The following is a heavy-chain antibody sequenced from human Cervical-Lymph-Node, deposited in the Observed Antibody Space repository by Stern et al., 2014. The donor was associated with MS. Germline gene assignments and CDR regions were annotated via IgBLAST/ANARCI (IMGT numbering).Heavy chain of an antibody. CDR3: ARQGNVDWSPHSYYVMDV. D-gene: IGHD3-9*01. CDR2: IYSDEDK. CDR1: GFSIRTSGVG. V-gene: IGHV2-5*02. Sequence: QITLKESGPTLVKPTETLTLTCSLSGFSIRTSGVGVGWIRQPPGKALKWLARIYSDEDKRYSPSLKSRRTVSKDTSKNQVVLTMTNMDPVDTATYYCARQGNVDWSPHSYYVMDVWGQGTTVAVTS. J-gene: IGHJ6*02.